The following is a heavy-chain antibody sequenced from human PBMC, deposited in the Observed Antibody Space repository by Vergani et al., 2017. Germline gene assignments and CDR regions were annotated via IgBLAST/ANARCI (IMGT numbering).Heavy chain of an antibody. CDR1: GGSISSSSYY. J-gene: IGHJ4*02. CDR3: ARHSLGWELLQLFDY. CDR2: IYYSGST. D-gene: IGHD1-26*01. Sequence: QLQLQESGPGLVKPSETLSLTCTVSGGSISSSSYYWGLIRQPPGKGLEWIGSIYYSGSTYYNPSLKSRVTISVDTSKNQFSLKLSSVTAADTAVYYCARHSLGWELLQLFDYWGQGTLVTVSS. V-gene: IGHV4-39*01.